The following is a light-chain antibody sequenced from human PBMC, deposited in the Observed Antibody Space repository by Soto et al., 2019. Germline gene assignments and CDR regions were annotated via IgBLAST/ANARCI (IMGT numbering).Light chain of an antibody. CDR3: QQRSDFWT. CDR2: DAS. J-gene: IGKJ1*01. CDR1: QSVSSY. V-gene: IGKV3-11*01. Sequence: EIVLTQSPATLSLSPGERATLSCRASQSVSSYLAWYQQKPGQAPRPVIYDASKRATGIPARFSGSGSGTDFTLIISSLEPEDFAVYYCQQRSDFWTFGQGTKVEIK.